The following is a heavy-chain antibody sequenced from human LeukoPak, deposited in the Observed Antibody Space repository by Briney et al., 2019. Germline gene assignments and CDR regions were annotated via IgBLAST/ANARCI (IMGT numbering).Heavy chain of an antibody. CDR1: GFTFSNYW. J-gene: IGHJ4*02. CDR3: ARVQGSSGPGIFEY. D-gene: IGHD6-19*01. CDR2: IKQDGSEN. V-gene: IGHV3-7*01. Sequence: PGGSLRLSCAASGFTFSNYWTSWVRQAPGKGLEWVANIKQDGSENFYVDSVKGRFTISRDNAKKSLYLQMNSLRVEDTAVYYCARVQGSSGPGIFEYWGQGTLVTVSS.